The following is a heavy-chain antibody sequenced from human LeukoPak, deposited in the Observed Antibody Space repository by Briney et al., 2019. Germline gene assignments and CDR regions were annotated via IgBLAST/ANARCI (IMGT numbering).Heavy chain of an antibody. CDR3: AKDVEYYYDSSGSGY. D-gene: IGHD3-22*01. J-gene: IGHJ4*02. V-gene: IGHV3-23*01. CDR2: ISGSGGST. Sequence: GGSLRLSCAASGFTFSSYSMNWVRQAPGKGLEWVSAISGSGGSTYYADSVKGRFTISRDNSKNTLYLQMNSLRAEDTAVYYCAKDVEYYYDSSGSGYWGQGTLVTVSS. CDR1: GFTFSSYS.